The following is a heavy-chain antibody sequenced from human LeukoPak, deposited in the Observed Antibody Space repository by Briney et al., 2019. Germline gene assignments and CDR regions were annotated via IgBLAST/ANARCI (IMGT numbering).Heavy chain of an antibody. CDR1: GGSFSGYY. Sequence: SETLSLTCAVYGGSFSGYYWSWIRQPPGKGLEWIGGINHSGSTNYNPSLKSRVTISVDTSKNQFSLKLSSVTAADTAVYYCARGPYSSGWYEARKYYFDYWGQGTLVTVSP. D-gene: IGHD6-19*01. J-gene: IGHJ4*02. V-gene: IGHV4-34*01. CDR3: ARGPYSSGWYEARKYYFDY. CDR2: INHSGST.